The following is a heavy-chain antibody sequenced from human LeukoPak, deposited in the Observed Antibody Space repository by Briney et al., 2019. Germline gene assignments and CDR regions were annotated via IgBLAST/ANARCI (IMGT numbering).Heavy chain of an antibody. J-gene: IGHJ4*02. CDR1: GYTFTSYY. Sequence: SVKVSCKASGYTFTSYYMHWVRQAPGQGLEWMGVFIPIFGTANYAQKFQGRVTITTDKSTSTAFLELSSLTSDDTAIYYCARVGYSSSWSPSDYWGQGALVTVSS. CDR2: FIPIFGTA. CDR3: ARVGYSSSWSPSDY. V-gene: IGHV1-69*05. D-gene: IGHD6-13*01.